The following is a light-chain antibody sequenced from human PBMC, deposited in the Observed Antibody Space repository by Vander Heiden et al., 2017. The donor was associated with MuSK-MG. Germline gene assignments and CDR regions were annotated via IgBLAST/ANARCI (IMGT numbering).Light chain of an antibody. CDR3: QSYDSSRSGYV. CDR2: ANN. J-gene: IGLJ1*01. V-gene: IGLV1-40*01. Sequence: QTVLTQAPSVSGAPGQRVTISCTGSSSNIGAGFDVHWYQHLPGTAPRLLINANNNRPSGVPDRFSGSKSGTSASLAITGLQAEDEADYYCQSYDSSRSGYVFGTGTKVTVL. CDR1: SSNIGAGFD.